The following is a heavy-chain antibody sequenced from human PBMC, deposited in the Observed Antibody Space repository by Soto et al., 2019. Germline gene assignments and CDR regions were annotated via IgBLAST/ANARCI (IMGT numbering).Heavy chain of an antibody. J-gene: IGHJ4*02. CDR1: GYPFTSYG. D-gene: IGHD4-4*01. CDR3: ARDPRNFYYFDN. CDR2: INPSGGST. V-gene: IGHV1-46*01. Sequence: GASVKVSCKASGYPFTSYGIGWVRQAPGQGLEWMGIINPSGGSTSYAQKFQGRVTMTRDTSTSTVYMELSSLRCEDTAVYYCARDPRNFYYFDNWGQGTLVTVSS.